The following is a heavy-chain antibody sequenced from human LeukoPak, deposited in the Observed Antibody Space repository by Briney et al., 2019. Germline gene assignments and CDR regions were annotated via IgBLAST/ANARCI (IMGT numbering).Heavy chain of an antibody. V-gene: IGHV3-7*01. CDR2: IKEDGSDK. J-gene: IGHJ4*02. CDR1: GFTFSTYW. CDR3: ARGKYYFDY. Sequence: PGGSLRLSCAASGFTFSTYWMTWVRQAPGKGLEWVANIKEDGSDKYYVDSVKGRFTISRDNAKNSLYLQMNSLRAEDTAVYYCARGKYYFDYWGQGTLVTVSS.